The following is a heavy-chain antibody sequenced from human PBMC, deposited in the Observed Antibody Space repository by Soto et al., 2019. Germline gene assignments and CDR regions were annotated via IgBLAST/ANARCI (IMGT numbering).Heavy chain of an antibody. CDR1: GGSFKSGSYS. CDR2: VYHTGRT. V-gene: IGHV4-61*01. D-gene: IGHD3-3*01. J-gene: IGHJ4*02. CDR3: ARDFAYFDS. Sequence: QVQLQESGPGLVKPSETLSLTCTVSGGSFKSGSYSWSWIRQPPGKGPEWIGYVYHTGRTSYNPSHKSRVSISMDTSKNQFSLNLDSVTAADTAVYFCARDFAYFDSWGQGTLVTVSS.